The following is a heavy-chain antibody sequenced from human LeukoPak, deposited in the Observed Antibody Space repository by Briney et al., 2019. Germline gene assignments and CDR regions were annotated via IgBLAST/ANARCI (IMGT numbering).Heavy chain of an antibody. Sequence: GGSLRLSCAASGFTFSRYAMHWVRQAPGKGLEWVSYILNSGTTTYYADSVKGRFTISRDDAKNSLYLQMNSLRAEDTGVYYCARDPPDYWGQGILVTVSS. CDR3: ARDPPDY. V-gene: IGHV3-48*03. CDR2: ILNSGTTT. CDR1: GFTFSRYA. J-gene: IGHJ4*02.